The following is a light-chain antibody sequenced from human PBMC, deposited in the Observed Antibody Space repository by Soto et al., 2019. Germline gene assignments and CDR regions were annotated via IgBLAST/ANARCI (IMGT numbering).Light chain of an antibody. CDR1: QSISSW. CDR2: DAS. V-gene: IGKV1-5*01. Sequence: GDRVTITCRASQSISSWLAWYQQKPGKAPKLLIYDASSLESGVPSRFSGSGSGTEFTLTISSLQPDDFAVYYCQQFHISRTFGQGTKVDI. J-gene: IGKJ1*01. CDR3: QQFHISRT.